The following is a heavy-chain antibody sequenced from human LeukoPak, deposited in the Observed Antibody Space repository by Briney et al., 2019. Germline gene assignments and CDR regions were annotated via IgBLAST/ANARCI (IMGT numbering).Heavy chain of an antibody. CDR1: GFTFDDYA. V-gene: IGHV3-43D*03. CDR3: AKNEYSSSWGPNGYYYGMDV. D-gene: IGHD6-13*01. Sequence: GGSLRLSCAASGFTFDDYAMHWVRQAPGKGLEWVSLISWDGGSTYYADSVKGRFTISRDNSKNSLYLQMNSLRAEDTALYYCAKNEYSSSWGPNGYYYGMDVLGQGTPVTVSS. CDR2: ISWDGGST. J-gene: IGHJ6*02.